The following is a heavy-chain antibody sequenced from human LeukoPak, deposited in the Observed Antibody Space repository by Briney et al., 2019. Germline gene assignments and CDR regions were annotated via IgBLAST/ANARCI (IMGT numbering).Heavy chain of an antibody. Sequence: PGGSLRPSCAASGFTFSSHWMSWVRQAPGKGLEWVANIKQDGSDKYYVDSVKGRFTISRDNAKNSLYLQMNSLRAEDTAVYYCARVLKGQRTYDSWSGYYNNWFDPWGQGTLVTVSS. D-gene: IGHD3-3*01. CDR3: ARVLKGQRTYDSWSGYYNNWFDP. J-gene: IGHJ5*02. CDR1: GFTFSSHW. V-gene: IGHV3-7*01. CDR2: IKQDGSDK.